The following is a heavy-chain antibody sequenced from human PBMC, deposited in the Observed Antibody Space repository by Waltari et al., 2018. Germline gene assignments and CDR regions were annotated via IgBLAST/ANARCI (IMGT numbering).Heavy chain of an antibody. J-gene: IGHJ6*02. V-gene: IGHV3-53*01. CDR2: IYSGGST. Sequence: EVQLVESGGGLIQPGGSLRLSCAASGFTVSSNYMSWVRQAPGNGLEWVSVIYSGGSTDYADSVKGRFTIARDNSKNTLYLQMNSLRAEDTAVYYCAFHSGMVQDYYYYYGMDVWGQGTTVTVSS. CDR3: AFHSGMVQDYYYYYGMDV. CDR1: GFTVSSNY. D-gene: IGHD3-10*01.